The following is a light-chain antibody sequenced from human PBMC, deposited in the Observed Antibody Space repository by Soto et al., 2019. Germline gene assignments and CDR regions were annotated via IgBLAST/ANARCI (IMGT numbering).Light chain of an antibody. J-gene: IGKJ1*01. CDR1: QSVNSN. CDR2: GAS. CDR3: QHYNTWPWT. Sequence: ETVTTQSPATLSVSPGERATLSCRASQSVNSNLAWYQQKLGQPPRVLVYGASTRATGIPARFSGSGSETEFILTISSLQSEDFAVYYCQHYNTWPWTFGQGTKVDIK. V-gene: IGKV3-15*01.